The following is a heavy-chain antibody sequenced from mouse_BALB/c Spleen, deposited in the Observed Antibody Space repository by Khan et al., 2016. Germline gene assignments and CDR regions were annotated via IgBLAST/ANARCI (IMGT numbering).Heavy chain of an antibody. CDR1: GYLINSGYG. V-gene: IGHV3-2*02. D-gene: IGHD1-2*01. CDR3: ARTARIKY. J-gene: IGHJ2*01. CDR2: ISYSGST. Sequence: EVQLQEPGPGLVKPSQSLSLTCTVSGYLINSGYGWNWIRQFPGNKLEWMGYISYSGSTNYNPSLKSRISITRDTSKNQFFLQLHSVTTEDTATYSCARTARIKYWGQGTTLPVSS.